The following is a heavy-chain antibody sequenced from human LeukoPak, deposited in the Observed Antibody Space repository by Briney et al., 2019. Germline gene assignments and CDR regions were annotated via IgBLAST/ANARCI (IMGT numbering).Heavy chain of an antibody. CDR1: GSTFSSYA. J-gene: IGHJ4*02. Sequence: SVKVSCKASGSTFSSYAISWVRQAPGQGLEWMGRIIPIFGTANYAQKFQGGVTITTDESTSTAYMELSSLRSEDTAVYYCARGIVVAYSFDYWGQGTLVTVSS. V-gene: IGHV1-69*05. CDR2: IIPIFGTA. D-gene: IGHD3-22*01. CDR3: ARGIVVAYSFDY.